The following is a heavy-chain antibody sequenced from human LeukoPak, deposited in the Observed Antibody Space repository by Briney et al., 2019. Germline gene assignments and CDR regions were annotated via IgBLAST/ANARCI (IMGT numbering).Heavy chain of an antibody. CDR2: INTDGSST. CDR3: AREGCSGGSCYYDAFDI. CDR1: GFTFSSYW. V-gene: IGHV3-74*01. Sequence: GGSPRLSCAASGFTFSSYWMHWVRQAPGKGLVWVSRINTDGSSTTYADSVKGRFTISRDNAKNTLYLQMNSLRADDTAVYYCAREGCSGGSCYYDAFDIWGQGTMVTVSS. D-gene: IGHD2-15*01. J-gene: IGHJ3*02.